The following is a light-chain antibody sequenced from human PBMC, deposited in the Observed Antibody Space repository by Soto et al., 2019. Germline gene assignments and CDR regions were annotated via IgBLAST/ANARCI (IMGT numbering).Light chain of an antibody. CDR1: QGISVY. CDR2: TAS. V-gene: IGKV1-27*01. CDR3: QKYDSAPWT. J-gene: IGKJ1*01. Sequence: DIQMTQSPSSLSASVGDRVTITCRASQGISVYLAWYQQKPGQVPKVLIYTASTLQSGVPSRFSGSGSGTDFTLTISSLQPEDVATYYCQKYDSAPWTFGQGTNVEIQ.